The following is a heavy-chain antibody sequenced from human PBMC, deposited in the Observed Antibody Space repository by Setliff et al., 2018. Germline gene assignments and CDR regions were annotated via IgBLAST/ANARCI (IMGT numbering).Heavy chain of an antibody. CDR3: ASATLQRKFQSPRGLDV. V-gene: IGHV3-7*01. J-gene: IGHJ6*02. Sequence: PGGSLRLSCAASGFTFRSYEMNWVRQAPGKGLEWVANIKRDGSETYYMDSVRGRFVISRDNAKNSLYLQMRSLRVEDTALYYCASATLQRKFQSPRGLDVWGQGTTVTVSS. CDR2: IKRDGSET. CDR1: GFTFRSYE. D-gene: IGHD2-15*01.